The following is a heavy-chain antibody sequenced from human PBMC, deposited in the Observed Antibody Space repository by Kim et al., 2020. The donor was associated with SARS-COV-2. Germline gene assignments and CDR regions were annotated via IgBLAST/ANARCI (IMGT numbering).Heavy chain of an antibody. CDR1: GFTFTDYY. D-gene: IGHD2-21*01. J-gene: IGHJ4*02. CDR3: VRQVVATGVYFDN. CDR2: ISNRNTYT. Sequence: GGSLRLSCAASGFTFTDYYMSWIRQAPGKGLEWVSLISNRNTYTNYADSVKGRFTMSRDNAENSVFLQMNSLRVEDTAVYYCVRQVVATGVYFDNWGQGTLVTVSS. V-gene: IGHV3-11*06.